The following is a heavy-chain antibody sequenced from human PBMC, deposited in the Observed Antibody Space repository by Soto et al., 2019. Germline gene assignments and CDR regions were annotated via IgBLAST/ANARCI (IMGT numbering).Heavy chain of an antibody. V-gene: IGHV3-23*01. CDR1: VFPFSSYA. CDR3: AKLPTVTTPDAFDI. Sequence: PGGSLRLSCAASVFPFSSYAMSWVRQAPGKGLEWVSVISGSGGSTYYADPVKGRFTISRDNSKNTLYLQMNSLRAEDTAVYYCAKLPTVTTPDAFDIWGQGTMVTVSS. J-gene: IGHJ3*02. CDR2: ISGSGGST. D-gene: IGHD4-17*01.